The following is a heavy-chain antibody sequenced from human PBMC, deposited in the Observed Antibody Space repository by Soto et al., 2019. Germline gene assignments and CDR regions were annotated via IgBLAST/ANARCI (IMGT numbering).Heavy chain of an antibody. Sequence: PSETLSLTCTVSGGSVSSGSYYWSWIRQPPGKGLEWIGYIYYSGSTNYNPSLKSRVTVSVDTSKNQFSLKLSSVTAADTAVYYCARQSTGTADAFDIWGQGTMGT. V-gene: IGHV4-61*01. CDR1: GGSVSSGSYY. CDR2: IYYSGST. D-gene: IGHD1-1*01. J-gene: IGHJ3*02. CDR3: ARQSTGTADAFDI.